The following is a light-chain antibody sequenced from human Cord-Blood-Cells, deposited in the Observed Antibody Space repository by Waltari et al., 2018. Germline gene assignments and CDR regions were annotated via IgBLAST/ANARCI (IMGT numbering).Light chain of an antibody. J-gene: IGLJ1*01. CDR1: SSDVGGYNY. CDR2: DVS. CDR3: SSYTSSSTYV. Sequence: QSALTQPASVSGSPGQSITISCNGTSSDVGGYNYVSWSQHHPGKAPKLMIYDVSNRPSGVSNRFSGSKSGNTASLTISGLQAEDEADYYCSSYTSSSTYVFGTGTKVTVL. V-gene: IGLV2-14*03.